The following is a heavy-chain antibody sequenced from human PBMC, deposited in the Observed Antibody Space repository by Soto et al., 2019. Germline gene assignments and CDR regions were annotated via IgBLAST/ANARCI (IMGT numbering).Heavy chain of an antibody. J-gene: IGHJ6*02. Sequence: QVQLVQSGAEVEQSGASVKVSCKASGYDFTAYDINWVRQASGQGLEWMGWMNPINGATGSARRFQGRVSVTRNTATATAYLELTSLRSDDSAVYYCGRGPSPRAPAGGTPYYYAMDVWGQGTTVTVSS. V-gene: IGHV1-8*02. CDR1: GYDFTAYD. CDR3: GRGPSPRAPAGGTPYYYAMDV. D-gene: IGHD6-13*01. CDR2: MNPINGAT.